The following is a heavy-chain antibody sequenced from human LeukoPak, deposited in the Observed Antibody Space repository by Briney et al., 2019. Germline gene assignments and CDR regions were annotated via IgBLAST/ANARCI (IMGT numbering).Heavy chain of an antibody. CDR3: ARGVRSGYYFGAYFDY. Sequence: ASVKVSCKASGYTFTSYGISWVRQAPGQWLEWMGWISAYNGNTNYAQKLQGRVTMTTDTSTSTAYMELRSLRSDDTAVYYCARGVRSGYYFGAYFDYWGQGTLVTVSS. CDR1: GYTFTSYG. D-gene: IGHD3-3*01. J-gene: IGHJ4*02. V-gene: IGHV1-18*01. CDR2: ISAYNGNT.